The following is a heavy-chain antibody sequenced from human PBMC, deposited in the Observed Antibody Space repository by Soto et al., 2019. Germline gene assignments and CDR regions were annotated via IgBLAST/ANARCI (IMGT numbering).Heavy chain of an antibody. CDR1: GDSISNLDYF. V-gene: IGHV4-30-4*01. CDR3: ARGRYCLTGRCFPNWFDS. Sequence: SETLFLTCSVSGDSISNLDYFWAWIRQPPGQALEYIGYIYKSATTYYNPSFESRVAISVDTSKSQFSLNVTSVTAADTAVYFCARGRYCLTGRCFPNWFDSWGQGALVTVSS. CDR2: IYKSATT. J-gene: IGHJ5*01. D-gene: IGHD7-27*01.